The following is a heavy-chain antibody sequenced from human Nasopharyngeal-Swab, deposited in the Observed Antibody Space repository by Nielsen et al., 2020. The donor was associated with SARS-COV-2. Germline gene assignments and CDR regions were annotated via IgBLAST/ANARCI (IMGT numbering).Heavy chain of an antibody. Sequence: GGSLRLSCAASGFTFSNYRMHWVRQAPGKGLVWVSRINGDGSSLNYADFVKGRFTISTDNAKRTLYLEMNSLRAEDTAVYYCARGRGSSTSMIGYWGQGTLVTVSS. D-gene: IGHD2/OR15-2a*01. J-gene: IGHJ4*02. V-gene: IGHV3-74*01. CDR3: ARGRGSSTSMIGY. CDR2: INGDGSSL. CDR1: GFTFSNYR.